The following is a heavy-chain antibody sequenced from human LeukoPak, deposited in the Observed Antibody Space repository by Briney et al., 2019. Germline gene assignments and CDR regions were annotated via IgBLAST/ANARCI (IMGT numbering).Heavy chain of an antibody. CDR3: AKESHPPYYYDSSGYYYAPKNLFIDY. Sequence: PGGSLRLSCAASGFTFSSYAMSWVRQAPGKGLEWVSAISGSGGSTYYADSVKGRFTISRDNSKNTLYLQMNSLRAEDTAVYYCAKESHPPYYYDSSGYYYAPKNLFIDYWGQGTLVTVSS. V-gene: IGHV3-23*01. D-gene: IGHD3-22*01. CDR1: GFTFSSYA. CDR2: ISGSGGST. J-gene: IGHJ4*02.